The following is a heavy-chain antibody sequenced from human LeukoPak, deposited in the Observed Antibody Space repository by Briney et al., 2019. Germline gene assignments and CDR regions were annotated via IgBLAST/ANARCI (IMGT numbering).Heavy chain of an antibody. CDR2: ISSSSSHI. CDR1: GFTFNRHS. D-gene: IGHD5-24*01. V-gene: IGHV3-48*01. J-gene: IGHJ4*02. CDR3: ARDRAGYNWVDY. Sequence: GGSLRLSCVGSGFTFNRHSMNWVRQAPGKGLEWISYISSSSSHIYYSDSVKGRFTISRDNAKNSVYLQMNSLRAEDTAAYFCARDRAGYNWVDYWGQGTLVSVSS.